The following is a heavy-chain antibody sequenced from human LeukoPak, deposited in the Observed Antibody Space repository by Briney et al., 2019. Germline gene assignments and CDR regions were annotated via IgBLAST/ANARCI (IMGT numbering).Heavy chain of an antibody. V-gene: IGHV3-23*01. CDR3: AKAPLSSNWNLYFDN. Sequence: GESLRLSCAASGFTFSRFAVSWVRQAPGKGLEWVSTISGDGYSTYYTDSVKGRFTLSGDSSKNTLFLQMNSLRADDTAVYYCAKAPLSSNWNLYFDNWGQGTLVTVSS. CDR2: ISGDGYST. J-gene: IGHJ4*02. D-gene: IGHD6-13*01. CDR1: GFTFSRFA.